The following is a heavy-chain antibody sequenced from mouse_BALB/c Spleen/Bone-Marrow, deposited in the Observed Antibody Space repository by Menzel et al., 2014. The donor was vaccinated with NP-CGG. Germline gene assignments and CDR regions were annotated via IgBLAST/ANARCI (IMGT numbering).Heavy chain of an antibody. CDR2: INPSTGYT. D-gene: IGHD2-14*01. Sequence: QVQLKQSGAELAKPGASVKMSCKASGYTFTSYWMHWVKQRPGQGLEWIGYINPSTGYTEYNQKFKDKATLTADKSSSTAYVQLSSLTSEDSAVYYCAREKVLRNFFAYWGQGTLVTVSA. J-gene: IGHJ3*01. CDR1: GYTFTSYW. V-gene: IGHV1-7*01. CDR3: AREKVLRNFFAY.